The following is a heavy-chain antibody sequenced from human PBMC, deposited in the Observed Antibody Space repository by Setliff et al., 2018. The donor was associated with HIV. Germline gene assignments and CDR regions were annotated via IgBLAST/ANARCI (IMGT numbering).Heavy chain of an antibody. CDR3: ARDQWGYSYGYYYYYYMDV. D-gene: IGHD5-18*01. CDR2: IRTKANSYAT. J-gene: IGHJ6*03. Sequence: GGSLRLSCAASGFSFSNSAMHWVRQASGKGLEWVGRIRTKANSYATAYGAAVKGRFTISRDNSKNTLYLQMNSLRAEDTAVYYCARDQWGYSYGYYYYYYMDVWGKGTTVTVSS. CDR1: GFSFSNSA. V-gene: IGHV3-73*01.